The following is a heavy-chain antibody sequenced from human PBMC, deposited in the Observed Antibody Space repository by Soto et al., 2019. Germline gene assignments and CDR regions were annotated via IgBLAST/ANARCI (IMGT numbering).Heavy chain of an antibody. CDR1: GYTFTGYY. J-gene: IGHJ5*02. D-gene: IGHD1-26*01. V-gene: IGHV1-2*04. CDR3: ARDGAGIVASSPDGWFDP. Sequence: QVQLVQSGAEVKKPGASVKVSCKASGYTFTGYYMHWVRQAPGQGLEWMGWINPNSGGTNYAQKFQGWVTMTRDTSISTAYMELGRLGSDDTAVYYCARDGAGIVASSPDGWFDPWGQGTLVTVSS. CDR2: INPNSGGT.